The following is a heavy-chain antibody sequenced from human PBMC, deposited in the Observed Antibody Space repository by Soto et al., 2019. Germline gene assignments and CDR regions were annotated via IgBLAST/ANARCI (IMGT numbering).Heavy chain of an antibody. V-gene: IGHV3-49*04. J-gene: IGHJ6*02. CDR3: TRANCSGGSCYGGYYYYGMDV. CDR2: IRSKAYGGTT. Sequence: RLSCAGSGFTLSDHYIDWVRQAPGKGLEWVGFIRSKAYGGTTEYAASVKGRFTISRDDSKSIAYLQMNSLKTEDTAVYYCTRANCSGGSCYGGYYYYGMDVWGQGTTVTVSS. D-gene: IGHD2-15*01. CDR1: GFTLSDHY.